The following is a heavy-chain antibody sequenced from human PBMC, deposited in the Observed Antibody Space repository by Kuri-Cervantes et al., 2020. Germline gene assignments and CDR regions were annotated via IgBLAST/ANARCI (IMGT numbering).Heavy chain of an antibody. D-gene: IGHD5-12*01. V-gene: IGHV3-48*02. Sequence: ESLKTSRAASGFTFSAYSMNWRRQAPGKGLEWLSYISVGSTTIYYADSVKGRFAISRDDAKNSLYLQMNSLRDDDTAVYYCARGGEYSGYDTWPGYWGQGTLVTVSS. J-gene: IGHJ4*02. CDR2: ISVGSTTI. CDR3: ARGGEYSGYDTWPGY. CDR1: GFTFSAYS.